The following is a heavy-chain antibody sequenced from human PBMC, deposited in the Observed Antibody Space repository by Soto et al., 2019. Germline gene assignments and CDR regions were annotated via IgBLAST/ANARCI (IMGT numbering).Heavy chain of an antibody. CDR2: ISSGSSYI. V-gene: IGHV3-21*01. CDR1: GCTFSTYT. J-gene: IGHJ5*01. D-gene: IGHD3-10*01. Sequence: VGSLRLSCAASGCTFSTYTMNWVRHSPGKGLEWISSISSGSSYIYYAGSVKGRFTISRDNAKNSLFLQMNSLRADDTAVYYCARDIMSGGAYPDSWGQGTKVTVSS. CDR3: ARDIMSGGAYPDS.